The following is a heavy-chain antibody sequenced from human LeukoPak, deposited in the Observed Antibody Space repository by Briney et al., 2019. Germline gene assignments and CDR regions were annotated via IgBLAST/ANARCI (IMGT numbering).Heavy chain of an antibody. V-gene: IGHV4-4*07. Sequence: PSETLSPTCTVSGGSISSYYWSWIRQPAGKGLEWIGRIYTSGSTNYNPSLKSRVTMSVDTSKNQFSLKRSSVTAADTAVYYCARDRRANSGSYIYYYMDVWGKGTTVTVSS. CDR1: GGSISSYY. CDR2: IYTSGST. CDR3: ARDRRANSGSYIYYYMDV. J-gene: IGHJ6*03. D-gene: IGHD1-26*01.